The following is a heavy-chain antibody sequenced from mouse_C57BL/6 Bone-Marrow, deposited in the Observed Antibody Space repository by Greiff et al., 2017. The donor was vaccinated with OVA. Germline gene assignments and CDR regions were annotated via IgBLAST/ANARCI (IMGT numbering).Heavy chain of an antibody. J-gene: IGHJ1*03. V-gene: IGHV5-17*01. D-gene: IGHD1-1*01. Sequence: EVKLVESGGGLVKPGGSLKLSCAASGFTFSDYGMHWVRQAPEKGLEWVAYISSGSSTIYYADTVKGRFTISRDNAKNTLFLQMTSLRSEDTAMYYCARGDYGHWYFDVWGTGTTVTVSS. CDR1: GFTFSDYG. CDR2: ISSGSSTI. CDR3: ARGDYGHWYFDV.